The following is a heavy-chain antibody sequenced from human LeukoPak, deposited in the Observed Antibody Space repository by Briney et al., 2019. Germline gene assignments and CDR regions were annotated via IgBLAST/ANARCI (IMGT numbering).Heavy chain of an antibody. CDR1: GGSFSGYY. Sequence: PLETLSLTCAVYGGSFSGYYWSWIRQPPGKGLEWIGEINHSGSTNYNPSLKSRVTISVDTSKNQFSLKLSSVTAADTAVYYCARHGPYGSGKTNDYWGQGTLVTVSS. CDR3: ARHGPYGSGKTNDY. V-gene: IGHV4-34*01. D-gene: IGHD3-10*01. J-gene: IGHJ4*02. CDR2: INHSGST.